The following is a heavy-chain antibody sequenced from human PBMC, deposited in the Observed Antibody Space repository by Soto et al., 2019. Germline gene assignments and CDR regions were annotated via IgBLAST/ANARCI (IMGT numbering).Heavy chain of an antibody. CDR3: ARDPTENYYDSSGQPN. CDR2: IIPIFGTA. J-gene: IGHJ4*02. V-gene: IGHV1-69*13. CDR1: GGTFSSYA. D-gene: IGHD3-22*01. Sequence: ASVKVSCKASGGTFSSYAISWVRQAPGQGLEWMGGIIPIFGTANYTQKFQGRVTITADESTSTAYMELSSLRSEDTAVYYYARDPTENYYDSSGQPNWGQGTLVTVSS.